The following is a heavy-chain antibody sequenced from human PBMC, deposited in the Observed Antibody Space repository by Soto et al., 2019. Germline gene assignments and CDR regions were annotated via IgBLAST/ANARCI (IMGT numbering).Heavy chain of an antibody. CDR3: ARSRYYFDY. Sequence: QVHLVQSGGEVKKPGASVKVSCKASGYTLKNYGIVWVRQAPGLGPEWVGWIKVDNGDTKYAEKLQGRVTLTTDTSTSTAYMGLRNLRSDDTAFYYCARSRYYFDYWGQGTLVTVSS. CDR2: IKVDNGDT. V-gene: IGHV1-18*01. CDR1: GYTLKNYG. J-gene: IGHJ4*02.